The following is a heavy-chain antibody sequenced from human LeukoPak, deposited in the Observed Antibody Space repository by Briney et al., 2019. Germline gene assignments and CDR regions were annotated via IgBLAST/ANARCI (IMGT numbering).Heavy chain of an antibody. CDR2: INTDGNIT. CDR3: ARDRAAMIVVYHAFDI. Sequence: GGSLRLSCAASGFTFSSYWMHWVRQDPGKGLVWVSRINTDGNITTYADSVKGRFTISRDNAKNTLFLQMNRLRAEDTAVYYCARDRAAMIVVYHAFDIWGQGTMVTVSS. J-gene: IGHJ3*02. CDR1: GFTFSSYW. D-gene: IGHD3-22*01. V-gene: IGHV3-74*01.